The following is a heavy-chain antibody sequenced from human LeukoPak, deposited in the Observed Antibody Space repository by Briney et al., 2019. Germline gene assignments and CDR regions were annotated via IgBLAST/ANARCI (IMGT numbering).Heavy chain of an antibody. CDR2: IRNDGSSK. CDR1: GFTFSNYG. V-gene: IGHV3-30*02. J-gene: IGHJ4*02. Sequence: PGGSLRLSCAASGFTFSNYGMHWVRQAPGKGLEWVTFIRNDGSSKDYANTVMGRFTVSRDNLKNTLYLQMNSLRAEDTAVYYCAGGTAADGNSFDSWGQGTLVTLSS. CDR3: AGGTAADGNSFDS. D-gene: IGHD6-13*01.